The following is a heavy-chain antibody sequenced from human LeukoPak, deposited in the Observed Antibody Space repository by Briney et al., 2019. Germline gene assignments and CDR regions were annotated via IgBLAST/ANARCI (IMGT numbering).Heavy chain of an antibody. V-gene: IGHV3-66*02. CDR2: IYSGGST. J-gene: IGHJ4*02. CDR1: GFTVSSNY. Sequence: GGSLRLSCAASGFTVSSNYMSWVRQAPGKGLEWVSVIYSGGSTYYADSVKGRFTISRDNSKNTLYLQMNSLRAEDTAVYYCARESSYSSGWYYFDYWGQGTLVTVSS. D-gene: IGHD6-19*01. CDR3: ARESSYSSGWYYFDY.